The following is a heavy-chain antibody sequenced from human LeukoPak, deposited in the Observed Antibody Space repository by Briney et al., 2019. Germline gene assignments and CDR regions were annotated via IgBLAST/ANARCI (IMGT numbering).Heavy chain of an antibody. CDR3: AREFIWNEGN. D-gene: IGHD1-1*01. Sequence: GGSLRLSCAASGFIFRNYCMHWVRQAPGKGLVWVSRISKDGSFASYADSVKGRFTISRDNAKNTLYLQINNLRAEDTAVYYCAREFIWNEGNWGQGTLVTVSS. J-gene: IGHJ4*02. CDR1: GFIFRNYC. CDR2: ISKDGSFA. V-gene: IGHV3-74*01.